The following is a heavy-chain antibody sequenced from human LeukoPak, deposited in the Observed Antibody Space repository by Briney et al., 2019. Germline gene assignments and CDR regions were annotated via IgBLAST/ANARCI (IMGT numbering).Heavy chain of an antibody. CDR2: INPNSGGT. Sequence: ASGKVSCKASGYTFAGYYMHWVRQAPGQGLEWMGWINPNSGGTNYAQKFQGRVTMTRDTSISTAYMELSRLRSDDTAVYYCAREQNSYCSGGSCYSSPNFDYWGQGTLVTVSS. V-gene: IGHV1-2*02. J-gene: IGHJ4*02. D-gene: IGHD2-15*01. CDR3: AREQNSYCSGGSCYSSPNFDY. CDR1: GYTFAGYY.